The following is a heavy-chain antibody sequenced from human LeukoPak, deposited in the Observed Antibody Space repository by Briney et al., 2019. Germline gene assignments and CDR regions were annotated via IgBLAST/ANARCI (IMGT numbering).Heavy chain of an antibody. Sequence: SETLSLTCTVSGGSISSYYWSWIRQPAGKGLEWIGRIYTSGSTNYNPSLKSRVTMSVDTSKNQFSLKLSSVTAADTAVYYCARVGYYYDSSGYYAPDYWGQGTLVTVSS. J-gene: IGHJ4*02. CDR2: IYTSGST. CDR3: ARVGYYYDSSGYYAPDY. V-gene: IGHV4-4*07. D-gene: IGHD3-22*01. CDR1: GGSISSYY.